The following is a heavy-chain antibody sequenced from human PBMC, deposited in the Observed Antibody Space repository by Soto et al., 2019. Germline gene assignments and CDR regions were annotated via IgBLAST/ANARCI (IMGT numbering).Heavy chain of an antibody. CDR1: GGTFSTYA. CDR3: ARDYPGGSYYDY. V-gene: IGHV1-69*01. D-gene: IGHD1-26*01. CDR2: IIPIFGTA. Sequence: QVQLVQSGAEVKKPGSSVKVSCKASGGTFSTYAISWVRQAPGQGLEWMGGIIPIFGTANYAQKFQGRVTITADGSTSTAYMEVSSLRSEDTAVYYCARDYPGGSYYDYWGQGTLVTVSS. J-gene: IGHJ4*02.